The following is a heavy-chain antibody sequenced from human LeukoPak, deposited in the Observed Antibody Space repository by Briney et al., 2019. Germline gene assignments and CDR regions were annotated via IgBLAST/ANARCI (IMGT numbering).Heavy chain of an antibody. CDR2: ISGSGSGT. D-gene: IGHD5-18*01. J-gene: IGHJ4*02. V-gene: IGHV3-23*01. CDR1: GFTFSSYA. CDR3: AREGSLNTAMVDHFDY. Sequence: GGSLRLSCAASGFTFSSYAMSWVRQAPGGGRQGVSGISGSGSGTYYADSVRGRFTIPRDNSKNTLYLQMNSLRAEDTAVYYCAREGSLNTAMVDHFDYWGQGTLVTVSS.